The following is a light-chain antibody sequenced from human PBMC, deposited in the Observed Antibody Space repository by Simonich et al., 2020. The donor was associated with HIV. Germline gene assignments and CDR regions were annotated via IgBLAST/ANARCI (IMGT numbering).Light chain of an antibody. Sequence: QSALTQPASVSGSPGQSITISCTGTSSDVDDSNYVFWYQQHPGTVPKLMIYHGSKRPSGVSNRFSGSKSGNTASLTISGLQAEDEADYYCSSYTSSSTLLFGGGTKVTVL. CDR2: HGS. CDR3: SSYTSSSTLL. V-gene: IGLV2-14*03. CDR1: SSDVDDSNY. J-gene: IGLJ2*01.